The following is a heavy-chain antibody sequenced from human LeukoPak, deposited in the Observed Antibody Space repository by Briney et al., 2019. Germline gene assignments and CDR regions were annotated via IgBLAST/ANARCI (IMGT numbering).Heavy chain of an antibody. Sequence: ASVKVSCKASGYTFTDYYIHWVRQAPGQGLEWMGWINPNSGGTNYAQRFQGRVTMTRDTSISAAYMELSRLISDDTAVYYCARPLYCSGDSCLQFFQHWGQGTLVTVSS. CDR1: GYTFTDYY. CDR3: ARPLYCSGDSCLQFFQH. D-gene: IGHD2-15*01. V-gene: IGHV1-2*02. CDR2: INPNSGGT. J-gene: IGHJ1*01.